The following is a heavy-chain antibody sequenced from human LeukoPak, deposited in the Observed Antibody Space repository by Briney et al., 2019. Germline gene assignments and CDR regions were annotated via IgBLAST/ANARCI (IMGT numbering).Heavy chain of an antibody. D-gene: IGHD1/OR15-1a*01. J-gene: IGHJ4*02. Sequence: PGRSLRLSCAASGFTFSSYGMHWVRQAPGKGLEWVAVIWYDGSNKYYADSVKGRFTISRDNSKNTLYLQMNSLRAEDTAVYYCARDPTRGNKRFDYWGQGTLVAVSS. CDR2: IWYDGSNK. CDR1: GFTFSSYG. CDR3: ARDPTRGNKRFDY. V-gene: IGHV3-33*01.